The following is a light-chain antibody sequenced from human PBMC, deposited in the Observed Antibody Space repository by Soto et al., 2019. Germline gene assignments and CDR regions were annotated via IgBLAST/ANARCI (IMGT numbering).Light chain of an antibody. CDR3: SSSTTSSTYV. J-gene: IGLJ1*01. V-gene: IGLV2-14*01. CDR2: DVS. CDR1: SSDVGGSNY. Sequence: QSALTQPASVSGSPGQSITISCTGTSSDVGGSNYVSWYQQHPGKAPKLMIYDVSNRPSGVSNRFSGSKSGNTASLTISGLQAEDEADYYCSSSTTSSTYVFGTGTQLTVL.